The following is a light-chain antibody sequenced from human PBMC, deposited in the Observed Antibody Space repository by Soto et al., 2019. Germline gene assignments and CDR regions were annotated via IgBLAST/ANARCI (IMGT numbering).Light chain of an antibody. CDR2: KAS. Sequence: IQMTQSPSTLSASVGDRVAITCRASENIINWLAWYQQKPGKAPKVLIYKASTLESGVPSRFSGSGTGTEFTLTISGLQTEYFATDYCLQYGANSPWTFGQGTKVEIK. CDR1: ENIINW. CDR3: LQYGANSPWT. J-gene: IGKJ1*01. V-gene: IGKV1-5*03.